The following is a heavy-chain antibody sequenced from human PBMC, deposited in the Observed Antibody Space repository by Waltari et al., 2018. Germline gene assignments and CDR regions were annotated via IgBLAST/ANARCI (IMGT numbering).Heavy chain of an antibody. Sequence: EVQLVESGGGLVQPGGSLRLSCAASGFTFSSYEMNWVRQATGKGLEWVSYISSSGSTIYYADSVKGRFTISRDNAKNSLYLQMNSLRAEDTAVYYCAYPSSSWYTAFDYWGQGTLVTVSS. CDR3: AYPSSSWYTAFDY. D-gene: IGHD6-13*01. J-gene: IGHJ4*02. CDR2: ISSSGSTI. V-gene: IGHV3-48*03. CDR1: GFTFSSYE.